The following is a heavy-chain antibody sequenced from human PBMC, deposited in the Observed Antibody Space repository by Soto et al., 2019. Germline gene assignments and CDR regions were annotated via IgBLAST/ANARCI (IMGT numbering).Heavy chain of an antibody. Sequence: PSDTLCLTCSVSGDAISNYYWSWIRQTPGRGLEWIGCFHKSGNTDYNPSLRGRVIISLHTSKRQFSLSLRSATAADTATYYCVCWTRALIPSFFAYWGQGTPVTVSS. V-gene: IGHV4-59*03. CDR2: FHKSGNT. CDR3: VCWTRALIPSFFAY. J-gene: IGHJ4*02. D-gene: IGHD3-16*01. CDR1: GDAISNYY.